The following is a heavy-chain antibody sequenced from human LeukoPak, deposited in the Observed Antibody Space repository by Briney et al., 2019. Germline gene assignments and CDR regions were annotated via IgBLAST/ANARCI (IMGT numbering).Heavy chain of an antibody. CDR2: ISSSGSTI. CDR3: ARKFKGSSVYYCMDV. Sequence: PGGSLRLSCAASGFTFSSYEMNWVRQAPGKGLEWVSYISSSGSTIYYADSVKGRFTISRDNAKNSLYLQMNSLRAEDTAVYYCARKFKGSSVYYCMDVWGKGTTVTVSS. V-gene: IGHV3-48*03. D-gene: IGHD6-6*01. CDR1: GFTFSSYE. J-gene: IGHJ6*03.